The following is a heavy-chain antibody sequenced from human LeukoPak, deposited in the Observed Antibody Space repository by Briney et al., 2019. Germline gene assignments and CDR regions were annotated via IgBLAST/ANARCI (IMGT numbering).Heavy chain of an antibody. CDR1: EYTFTSYY. Sequence: ASVKVSCKASEYTFTSYYMYWVRQATGQGLEWMGWMNPNSGNTGYAQKFQGRVTMTRNTSISTAYMELSSLRSEDTAVYYCARATTLWFGELLVFDYWGQGTLVTVSS. J-gene: IGHJ4*02. D-gene: IGHD3-10*01. V-gene: IGHV1-8*02. CDR3: ARATTLWFGELLVFDY. CDR2: MNPNSGNT.